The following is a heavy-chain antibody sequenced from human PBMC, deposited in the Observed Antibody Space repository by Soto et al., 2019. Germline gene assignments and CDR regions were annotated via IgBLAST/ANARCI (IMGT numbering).Heavy chain of an antibody. D-gene: IGHD2-15*01. V-gene: IGHV3-53*04. CDR1: GFTVSSNY. CDR2: IYSGGST. Sequence: GGSLRLSCAASGFTVSSNYMSWVRQAPGKGLEWVSVIYSGGSTYYADSVKGRFTISRHNSKNTLYLQMNSLRAEDTAVYYCAVVVVVAATRPTYWGQGTLVTVSS. J-gene: IGHJ4*02. CDR3: AVVVVVAATRPTY.